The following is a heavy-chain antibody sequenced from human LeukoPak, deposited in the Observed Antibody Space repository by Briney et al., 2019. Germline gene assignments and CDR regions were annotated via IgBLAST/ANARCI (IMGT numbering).Heavy chain of an antibody. V-gene: IGHV3-48*03. CDR3: SMVRGVAYFDY. CDR1: GFTFSSYE. J-gene: IGHJ4*02. Sequence: PGGSLRLSCAASGFTFSSYEMNWVRQAPGKGLEWVSYISSSGSTIYYADSVKGRFTISRDNSKNTLYLQMNSLRAEDTAVYYCSMVRGVAYFDYWGQGTLVTVSS. D-gene: IGHD3-10*01. CDR2: ISSSGSTI.